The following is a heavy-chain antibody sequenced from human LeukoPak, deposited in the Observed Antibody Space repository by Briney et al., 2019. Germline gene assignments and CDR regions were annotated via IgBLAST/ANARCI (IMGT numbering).Heavy chain of an antibody. CDR3: ARGTTGTPRAYNWFDP. CDR1: GGSISSSSYY. Sequence: PSETLSLTCTVSGGSISSSSYYWGWIRQPPGKGLEWIGTIYYSGSTYYNPFLKSRVTISVDTSKNQFSLKLNSVTAADTAVYYCARGTTGTPRAYNWFDPWGQGTLVIVSS. V-gene: IGHV4-39*07. D-gene: IGHD1-1*01. J-gene: IGHJ5*02. CDR2: IYYSGST.